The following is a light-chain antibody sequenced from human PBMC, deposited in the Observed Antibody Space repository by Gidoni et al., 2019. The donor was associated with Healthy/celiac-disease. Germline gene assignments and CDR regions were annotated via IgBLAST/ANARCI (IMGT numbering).Light chain of an antibody. CDR3: HQYNNWPPST. Sequence: DIVMPQSPATLSVSPGERATLSCRASQSVSSNLAWYQQKPGQAPRLLIYGASTRATGIPARFSGSGSVREFTLTINSLQSEGFAVYYCHQYNNWPPSTFGQGTKVEIK. CDR2: GAS. CDR1: QSVSSN. J-gene: IGKJ1*01. V-gene: IGKV3-15*01.